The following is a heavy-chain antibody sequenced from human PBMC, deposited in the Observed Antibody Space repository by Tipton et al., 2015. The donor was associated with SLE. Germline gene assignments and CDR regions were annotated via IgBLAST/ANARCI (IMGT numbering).Heavy chain of an antibody. V-gene: IGHV3-48*03. D-gene: IGHD1-26*01. CDR2: ISSSASSI. CDR1: GFIFSSYE. J-gene: IGHJ4*02. Sequence: GSLRLSCAASGFIFSSYEMNWVRQAPGKGLEWVAYISSSASSIFYVHSVKGRFTISRDNAKNSLYLQMNSLRAEDTAVYYCARVGATRYYFEYWGQGTLVTVSS. CDR3: ARVGATRYYFEY.